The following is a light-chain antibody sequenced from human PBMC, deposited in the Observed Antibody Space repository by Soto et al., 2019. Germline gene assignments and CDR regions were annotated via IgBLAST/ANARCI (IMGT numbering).Light chain of an antibody. J-gene: IGLJ1*01. CDR2: EVT. CDR3: SSYAGSNNRYV. CDR1: NSDVGGYNF. V-gene: IGLV2-8*01. Sequence: QSALTQPPSASGSPGQSVTISCTGTNSDVGGYNFVSWYQQHPGKAPKLIIYEVTKRPSGVPDRFSGSKSGKTASLTVSGLXAEDEADYYCSSYAGSNNRYVFGTGTKLTVL.